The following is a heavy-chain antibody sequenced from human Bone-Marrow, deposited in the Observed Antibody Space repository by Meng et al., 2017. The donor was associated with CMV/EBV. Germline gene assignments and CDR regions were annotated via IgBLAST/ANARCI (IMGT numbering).Heavy chain of an antibody. D-gene: IGHD5-12*01. V-gene: IGHV1-69*05. CDR3: ARGVATIRGYYYYYGMDV. CDR2: IIPIFGTA. CDR1: GGTFSSYA. Sequence: SVKVSCKASGGTFSSYAISWVRQAPGQGLEWMGGIIPIFGTANYAQKFQGRVTITTDESTSTAYMELSSLSSEDKAVYYCARGVATIRGYYYYYGMDVWGQGTTVTVSS. J-gene: IGHJ6*02.